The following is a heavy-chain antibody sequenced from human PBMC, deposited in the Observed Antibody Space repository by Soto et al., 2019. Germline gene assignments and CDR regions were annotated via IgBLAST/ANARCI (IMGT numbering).Heavy chain of an antibody. CDR3: AGPGEQHRY. CDR2: IYSGGST. Sequence: EVQLVEPGGGLVQPGGSLRLSCAASGFTVSSNHMSWVRQAPGKGLEWVSLIYSGGSTYYADSVKGRFTFSRDNSKNTLYLQMNSLRVEDTAVYYCAGPGEQHRYWGQGTLVTVSS. D-gene: IGHD3-16*01. J-gene: IGHJ4*02. V-gene: IGHV3-66*01. CDR1: GFTVSSNH.